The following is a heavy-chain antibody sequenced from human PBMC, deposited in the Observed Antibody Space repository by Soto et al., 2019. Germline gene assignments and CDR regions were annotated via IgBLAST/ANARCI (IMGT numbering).Heavy chain of an antibody. V-gene: IGHV6-1*01. J-gene: IGHJ6*02. D-gene: IGHD2-15*01. CDR2: TYYRSRWYS. CDR3: ARSEEDSDYYYYGLDV. CDR1: GDSVSSSSVA. Sequence: PSQTLSLTCVISGDSVSSSSVAWNWVRQSPWRGLEWLGRTYYRSRWYSDFAVSVRGRIVINADTSKNQFSLQLNSVAPEDTAVYFCARSEEDSDYYYYGLDVWGQGTTVTVSS.